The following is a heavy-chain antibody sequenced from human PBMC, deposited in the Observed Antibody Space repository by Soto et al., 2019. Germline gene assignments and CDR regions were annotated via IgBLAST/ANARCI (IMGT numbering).Heavy chain of an antibody. CDR2: INPSGGST. D-gene: IGHD3-16*01. V-gene: IGHV1-46*01. CDR1: GYTFTSYY. Sequence: QVQLVQSGAEVKKPGASVKVSCKASGYTFTSYYMHWVRQAPGQGLEWMGIINPSGGSTSYAQKFQGRVTMTRDTSTSTVYMELSSLRSEDTAVYYCARDFGAGFGGASWYFDYWGQGTLVTVSS. J-gene: IGHJ4*02. CDR3: ARDFGAGFGGASWYFDY.